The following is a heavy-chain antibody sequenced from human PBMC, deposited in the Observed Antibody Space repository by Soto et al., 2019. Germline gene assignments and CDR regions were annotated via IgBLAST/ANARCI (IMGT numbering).Heavy chain of an antibody. V-gene: IGHV1-18*01. CDR3: ARSYYDSTGFAVDP. CDR2: ISASNGDT. Sequence: ASVKVSCKASGYTFRNYGINWLRQAPGQGPEWMGWISASNGDTKYAQKHQDRITMTTDTSTSTVYMELRSLRSDDTAVYYCARSYYDSTGFAVDPGG. D-gene: IGHD3-22*01. CDR1: GYTFRNYG. J-gene: IGHJ5*02.